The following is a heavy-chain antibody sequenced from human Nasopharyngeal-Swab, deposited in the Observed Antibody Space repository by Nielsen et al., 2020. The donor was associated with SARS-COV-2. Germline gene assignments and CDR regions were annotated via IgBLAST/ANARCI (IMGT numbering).Heavy chain of an antibody. Sequence: SGPTLVKPPQTLTLTCTFSGFSLSTSGMSLSWIRQPPGKALEWLALIDGDDDKYYSTSLKTRLTISKDTSKNQVVLTVTNMDHVDTATYYCARTPRQHFDSWGQGTLVTVSS. CDR1: GFSLSTSGMS. CDR2: IDGDDDK. J-gene: IGHJ4*02. V-gene: IGHV2-70*01. CDR3: ARTPRQHFDS.